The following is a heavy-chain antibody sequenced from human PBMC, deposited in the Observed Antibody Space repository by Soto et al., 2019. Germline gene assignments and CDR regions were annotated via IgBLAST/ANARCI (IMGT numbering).Heavy chain of an antibody. CDR2: ISYDGSNK. CDR1: GFTFSSYG. J-gene: IGHJ3*02. V-gene: IGHV3-30*18. CDR3: AKGFRESSGYPFERAFDI. Sequence: QVQLVESGGGVVQPGRSLRLSCAASGFTFSSYGMHWVRQAPGKGLEWVAVISYDGSNKYYADSVKGRFTISRDNSKNPLYLQMNSLRAEDTAVYYCAKGFRESSGYPFERAFDIWGQGTMVTVSS. D-gene: IGHD3-22*01.